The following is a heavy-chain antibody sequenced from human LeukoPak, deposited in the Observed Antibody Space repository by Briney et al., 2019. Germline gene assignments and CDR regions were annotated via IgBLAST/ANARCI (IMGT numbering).Heavy chain of an antibody. CDR3: ARDDFWSGYTRYGYNSPYYFDY. CDR1: GGSISSSSYY. V-gene: IGHV4-39*02. J-gene: IGHJ4*02. Sequence: PSETLSLTCTVSGGSISSSSYYWGWIRQPPGKGLEWIGSIYYSGSMYYNPSLGSRVTISVDTSKNQFYLKLSSVTAADTAVYYCARDDFWSGYTRYGYNSPYYFDYWGQGTLVTVSS. D-gene: IGHD3-3*01. CDR2: IYYSGSM.